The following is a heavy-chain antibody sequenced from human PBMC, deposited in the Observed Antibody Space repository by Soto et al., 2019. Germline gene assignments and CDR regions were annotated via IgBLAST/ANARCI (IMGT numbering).Heavy chain of an antibody. CDR3: APPYYGDYYMDV. CDR2: ISRGGDST. J-gene: IGHJ6*03. V-gene: IGHV3-23*01. CDR1: GFTFSRYA. Sequence: GGFLRLSCAVSGFTFSRYAMSWVRQAPGKGLEWVSGISRGGDSTFYADSLKGRLTISRDNSKNSLYLQIDSLRVDDTAVYYCAPPYYGDYYMDVWGKGTTVTVSS. D-gene: IGHD4-17*01.